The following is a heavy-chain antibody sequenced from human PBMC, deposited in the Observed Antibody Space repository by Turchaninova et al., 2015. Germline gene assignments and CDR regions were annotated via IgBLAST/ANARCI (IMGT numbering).Heavy chain of an antibody. V-gene: IGHV3-48*04. Sequence: EVHLVESGGGLAQPGGSLRLSCTTSGFTFSDFGMNWVRQAPGKGLEWLSHISGGKSSMYYADSVKGRFIVSRDNAKNSLYLQMNSLRAEDTAVYYCAREWDSWGQGILVTVSS. CDR3: AREWDS. CDR1: GFTFSDFG. J-gene: IGHJ4*02. CDR2: ISGGKSSM.